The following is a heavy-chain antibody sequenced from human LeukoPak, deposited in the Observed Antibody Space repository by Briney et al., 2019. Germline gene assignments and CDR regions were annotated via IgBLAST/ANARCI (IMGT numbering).Heavy chain of an antibody. CDR1: GFTFSTFG. J-gene: IGHJ4*02. D-gene: IGHD2-2*01. CDR2: ISSSSGTT. V-gene: IGHV3-48*04. CDR3: ARDTVAYCTSTGCYSNFDY. Sequence: GGSLRLSCAASGFTFSTFGINWVRQAPGKGLEWVSYISSSSGTTYYADSVKGRFTISRDNAKNSLYLQMNSLRAEDTAVYYCARDTVAYCTSTGCYSNFDYWGQGTLVTVSS.